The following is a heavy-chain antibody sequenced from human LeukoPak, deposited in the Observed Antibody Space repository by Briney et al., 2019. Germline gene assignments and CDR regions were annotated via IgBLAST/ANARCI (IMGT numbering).Heavy chain of an antibody. D-gene: IGHD2-15*01. CDR3: ARDFYCRDYSYSLHY. V-gene: IGHV6-1*01. CDR2: TYYRSKWYN. Sequence: SQTLSLTCAISGDSISSNSAAWNWIRQSPSRGLEWLGRTYYRSKWYNEYAVSVKSRITINPDTTRNQFSLQLISVTPEDTAVYYCARDFYCRDYSYSLHYWGQGTLVTVSS. J-gene: IGHJ4*02. CDR1: GDSISSNSAA.